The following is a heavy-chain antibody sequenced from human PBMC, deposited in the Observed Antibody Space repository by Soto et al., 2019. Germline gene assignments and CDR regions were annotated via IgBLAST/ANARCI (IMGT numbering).Heavy chain of an antibody. CDR1: GLTFSSHS. CDR2: VSSASTTR. Sequence: EVLLVESGGGLEQPGGSLRLSCTVSGLTFSSHSMNWVRQAPGRGPEWISYVSSASTTRYYADSVKGRFTISRDNANNSLYLQMNSLRDEDTAVYYCATYPKCGSWYFDSWGQGTHVTVSS. J-gene: IGHJ4*02. V-gene: IGHV3-48*02. CDR3: ATYPKCGSWYFDS. D-gene: IGHD6-13*01.